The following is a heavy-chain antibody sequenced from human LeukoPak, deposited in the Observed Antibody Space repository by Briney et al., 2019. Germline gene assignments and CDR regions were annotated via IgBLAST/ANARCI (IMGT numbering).Heavy chain of an antibody. CDR3: ARGRFLDAFDI. Sequence: SETLSLTCTVSGGSISSYYWSWIRQPPGKGLEWIGYIYYSGSTKYKPSLKSRVTISVDTSKNQFSLKLSSVTAADTAVYYCARGRFLDAFDIWGQGSMVTVSS. CDR2: IYYSGST. CDR1: GGSISSYY. J-gene: IGHJ3*02. V-gene: IGHV4-59*01. D-gene: IGHD3-3*01.